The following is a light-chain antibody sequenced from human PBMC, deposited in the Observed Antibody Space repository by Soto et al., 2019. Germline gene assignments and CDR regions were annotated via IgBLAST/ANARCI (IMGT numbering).Light chain of an antibody. CDR1: QTVSSNY. CDR3: QQYASSPLT. CDR2: GKS. Sequence: EIVLTQSPGTLSLSPGERATLSCRASQTVSSNYLAWYQHKPGRAPRLLIYGKSSRATGIPDRFSGSGSGTDFTLIISKVEPEDFGVYFCQQYASSPLTFGGGTKVDI. J-gene: IGKJ4*01. V-gene: IGKV3-20*01.